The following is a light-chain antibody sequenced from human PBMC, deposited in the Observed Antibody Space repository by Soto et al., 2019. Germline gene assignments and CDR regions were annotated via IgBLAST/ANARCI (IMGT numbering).Light chain of an antibody. CDR3: QQYNNYWT. CDR1: QSISYW. J-gene: IGKJ1*01. V-gene: IGKV1-5*03. Sequence: DIQMNQSPSTLAASVGDRVTITCRASQSISYWLAWYQQKPGKAPNLLIYKASSLESGVPSRFSGSGSGTEFTLTISSLQPDDFATYYCQQYNNYWTFGQGTKGEIK. CDR2: KAS.